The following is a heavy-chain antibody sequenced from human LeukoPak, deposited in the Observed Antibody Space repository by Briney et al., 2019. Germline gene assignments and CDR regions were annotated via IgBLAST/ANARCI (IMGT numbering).Heavy chain of an antibody. V-gene: IGHV3-30*18. CDR2: ISYDGSNK. CDR3: AKGGRPFDY. J-gene: IGHJ4*02. CDR1: GFTFSSYG. Sequence: GGSLRLSCAASGFTFSSYGMHWVRQAPGKGLEWVAVISYDGSNKYYADSVKGRFTISRDNSKNTLYLQMNSLRAEDTAVYYCAKGGRPFDYWGQGTLVTVSS.